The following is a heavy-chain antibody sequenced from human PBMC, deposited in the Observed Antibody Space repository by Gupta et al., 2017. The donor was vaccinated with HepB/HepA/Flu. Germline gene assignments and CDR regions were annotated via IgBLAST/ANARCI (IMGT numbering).Heavy chain of an antibody. CDR1: GGTFSSYA. V-gene: IGHV1-69*04. CDR3: ARNYDSSGYYYYYYGTDV. Sequence: QVQLVQSGAEVKKPGSSVTVSCKASGGTFSSYAISWVRQAPGQGLEWMGRIIPILGIANYAQKFQGRVTITADKSTSTAYMELSSLRSEDTAVYYCARNYDSSGYYYYYYGTDVWGQGTTGTVSS. CDR2: IIPILGIA. D-gene: IGHD3-22*01. J-gene: IGHJ6*02.